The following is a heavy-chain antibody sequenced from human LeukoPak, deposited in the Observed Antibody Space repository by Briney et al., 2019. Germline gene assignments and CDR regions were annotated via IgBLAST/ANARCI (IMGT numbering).Heavy chain of an antibody. CDR2: IWYDGSNK. J-gene: IGHJ6*02. CDR3: ARDPRYFDWLLSDYYGMDV. V-gene: IGHV3-33*01. D-gene: IGHD3-9*01. Sequence: GRSLRLSCAASGFTFSSYGMHWVRQAPGKGLEWVAVIWYDGSNKYYADSVKGRFTISRDNSKNTLYPQMNSLRAEDTAVYYCARDPRYFDWLLSDYYGMDVWGQGTTVTVSS. CDR1: GFTFSSYG.